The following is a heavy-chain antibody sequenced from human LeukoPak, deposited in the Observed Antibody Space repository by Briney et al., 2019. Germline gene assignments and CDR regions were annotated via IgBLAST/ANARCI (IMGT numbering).Heavy chain of an antibody. Sequence: SETLSLTCAVYGGSFSGYYWSWIRQPPGKGLEWIGEINHSGSTNYNPSLKSRVTISVDTSKNQFSLKLSSVTAADTAVYYCARRLAVVDAFDIWGQGTVVTVSS. J-gene: IGHJ3*02. CDR2: INHSGST. D-gene: IGHD4-23*01. CDR3: ARRLAVVDAFDI. CDR1: GGSFSGYY. V-gene: IGHV4-34*01.